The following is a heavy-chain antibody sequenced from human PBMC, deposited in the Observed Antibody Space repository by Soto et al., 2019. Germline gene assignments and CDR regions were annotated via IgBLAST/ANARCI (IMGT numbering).Heavy chain of an antibody. D-gene: IGHD3-22*01. Sequence: GASVKVSCKASGYTFTTYYVHWVRQAPGQGLEWMGIINPSGGSTNYAQKFQGRVTMTRDTSTSTLYMELSSLRSEDTAVYYRANLLITNDAFDIWGQGTMVTVSS. CDR1: GYTFTTYY. CDR2: INPSGGST. V-gene: IGHV1-46*01. J-gene: IGHJ3*02. CDR3: ANLLITNDAFDI.